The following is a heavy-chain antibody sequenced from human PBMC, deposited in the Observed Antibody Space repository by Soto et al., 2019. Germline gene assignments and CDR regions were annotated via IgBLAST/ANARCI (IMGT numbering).Heavy chain of an antibody. CDR2: ISYDGSNK. Sequence: GGSLRLSCAASGFTFSSSGMHWVRQAPGKGLEWVAVISYDGSNKFYADSVKGRFTISRDNFRDTLYLQMNSLRAEDTAVYYCAKEFHSWNYFDYWGQGTLVTVSS. CDR3: AKEFHSWNYFDY. D-gene: IGHD1-20*01. V-gene: IGHV3-30*18. J-gene: IGHJ4*02. CDR1: GFTFSSSG.